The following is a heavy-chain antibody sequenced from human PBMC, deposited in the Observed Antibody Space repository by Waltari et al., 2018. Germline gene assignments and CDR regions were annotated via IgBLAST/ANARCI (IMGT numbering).Heavy chain of an antibody. V-gene: IGHV1-69*09. CDR1: GGTFSSYA. CDR2: IIPIRGIA. Sequence: QVQLVQSGAEVKKPGSSVKVSCKASGGTFSSYAISWVRQAPGQGLEWMGRIIPIRGIANYAQKFQGRVTITADKSTSTAYMELSSLRSEDTAVYYCATNPQYSSGWYGSHFDYWGQGTLVTVSS. CDR3: ATNPQYSSGWYGSHFDY. J-gene: IGHJ4*02. D-gene: IGHD6-19*01.